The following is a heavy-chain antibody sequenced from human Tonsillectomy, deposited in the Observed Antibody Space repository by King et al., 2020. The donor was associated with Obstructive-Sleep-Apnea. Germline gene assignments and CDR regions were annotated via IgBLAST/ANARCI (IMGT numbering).Heavy chain of an antibody. D-gene: IGHD6-13*01. Sequence: QLVQSGAEVKKPGASVKVSCKASGYTFTGYYMHWVRQAPGQGLEWMGWINPKSGGTNYAQKFQGWVTMTRDTSPSTAYMELSRLGSDDTAVYYCARDSSSSWYGAGYFDYWGQGTLVTVSS. J-gene: IGHJ4*02. V-gene: IGHV1-2*04. CDR3: ARDSSSSWYGAGYFDY. CDR1: GYTFTGYY. CDR2: INPKSGGT.